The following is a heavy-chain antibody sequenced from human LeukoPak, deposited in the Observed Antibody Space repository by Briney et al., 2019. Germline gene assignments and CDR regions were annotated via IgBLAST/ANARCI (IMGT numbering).Heavy chain of an antibody. D-gene: IGHD3-10*01. V-gene: IGHV4-30-4*01. CDR1: GGSISSGDYY. CDR2: IYYSGST. CDR3: AREGWFGELSHWFDP. Sequence: SETLSLTCTVSGGSISSGDYYWSRIRQPPGKGLEWIGYIYYSGSTYYNPSLKSRVTISVDTSKNQFSLKLSSVTAADTAVYYCAREGWFGELSHWFDPWGQGTLVTVSS. J-gene: IGHJ5*02.